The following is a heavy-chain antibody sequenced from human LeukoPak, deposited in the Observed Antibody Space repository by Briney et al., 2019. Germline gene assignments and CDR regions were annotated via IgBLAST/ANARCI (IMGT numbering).Heavy chain of an antibody. D-gene: IGHD3-3*01. CDR2: IYTSGST. J-gene: IGHJ5*02. V-gene: IGHV4-61*02. Sequence: PSQTLSLTCTASGGSISSGSYYWSWIRQPAGKGLEWIGRIYTSGSTNYNPSLKSRVTISVDTSKNQFSLKLSSVTAADTAVYYCARDFLEPPDFWSGYYKNWFDPWGQGTLVTVSS. CDR3: ARDFLEPPDFWSGYYKNWFDP. CDR1: GGSISSGSYY.